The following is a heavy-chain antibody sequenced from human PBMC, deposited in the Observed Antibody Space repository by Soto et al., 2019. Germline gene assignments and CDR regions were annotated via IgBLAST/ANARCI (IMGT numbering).Heavy chain of an antibody. J-gene: IGHJ5*02. D-gene: IGHD2-15*01. CDR3: VRVGSVAATPLDT. CDR2: INFNTGGT. CDR1: GDTFSGHY. V-gene: IGHV1-2*02. Sequence: QVLLVQSGAEVKKPGASVKVSCKASGDTFSGHYLHWVRQAPGQGLEWMGWINFNTGGTNSAQKIQRRVTMTRDTSINTAFLELSRLTADDTAVYFCVRVGSVAATPLDTWGQGTLVTVSS.